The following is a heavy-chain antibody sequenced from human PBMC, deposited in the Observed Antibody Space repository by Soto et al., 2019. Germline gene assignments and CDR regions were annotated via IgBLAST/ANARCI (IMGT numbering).Heavy chain of an antibody. Sequence: QLQLQESGPGLVKPSETLSLTCTVSGGSISSSSYYWGWIRQPPGKGLEWIGSIYYSGSTYYNPSLKSRVTISVDTSKNQFSLKLSSVTAADTAVYYCARLTSSHTLRSGFDYWGQGTLVTVSS. V-gene: IGHV4-39*01. CDR1: GGSISSSSYY. J-gene: IGHJ4*02. CDR3: ARLTSSHTLRSGFDY. D-gene: IGHD2-2*01. CDR2: IYYSGST.